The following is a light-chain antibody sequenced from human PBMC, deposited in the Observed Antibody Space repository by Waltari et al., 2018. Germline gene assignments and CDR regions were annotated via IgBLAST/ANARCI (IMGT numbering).Light chain of an antibody. Sequence: EIVLTQSPATLSLSPGERATLSCRASQSVSSYLAWYQQKPGQAPRLLIYDASNRATGIPARFSGSGPGTDFTLTISSLEPEDFAVYYCQQRSNWRPFGGGTKVEIK. J-gene: IGKJ4*01. CDR1: QSVSSY. CDR3: QQRSNWRP. CDR2: DAS. V-gene: IGKV3D-11*02.